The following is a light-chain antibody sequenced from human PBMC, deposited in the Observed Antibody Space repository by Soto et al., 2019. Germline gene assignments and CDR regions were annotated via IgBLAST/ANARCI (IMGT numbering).Light chain of an antibody. CDR2: AAS. V-gene: IGKV1-39*01. J-gene: IGKJ5*01. CDR3: PQSYSTPHT. CDR1: QSISSY. Sequence: DIQRTQSPSSLSASVGDRVTITCRASQSISSYLNWYPQTPGKAPKLXIYAASRLQSGVPSQFSGSGAGTDFTRTISSLKHEDFATAYCPQSYSTPHTFGQGTRLEIK.